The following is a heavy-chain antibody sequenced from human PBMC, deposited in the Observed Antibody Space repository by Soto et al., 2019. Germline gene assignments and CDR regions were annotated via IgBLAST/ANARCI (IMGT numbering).Heavy chain of an antibody. CDR3: AKGRGGSGSLTPRVDF. D-gene: IGHD3-10*01. CDR2: ISGGGETT. V-gene: IGHV3-23*01. Sequence: EVQLLESGGGLVQPGGSLRLSCAASGFTFNNYAMTWVRQAPGKGLECVSAISGGGETTSYADSVKGRCTVSRDGSKNTLYLQMSSLRAEDTALYYCAKGRGGSGSLTPRVDFWGQGTLVTVSS. CDR1: GFTFNNYA. J-gene: IGHJ4*02.